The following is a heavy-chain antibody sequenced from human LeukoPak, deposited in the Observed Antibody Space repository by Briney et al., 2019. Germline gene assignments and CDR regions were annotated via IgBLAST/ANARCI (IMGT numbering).Heavy chain of an antibody. CDR2: IHYSGST. V-gene: IGHV4-59*08. CDR1: GGSISGYY. Sequence: SETLSLTCTVSGGSISGYYRSWIRQPPGKGLEWIGYIHYSGSTNYNPSLKSRVTTSVDTSKKQFSLKLRSVTAADTAVYYCARSVSWGLLVRDDAFDIWGQGTMVTVSS. J-gene: IGHJ3*02. D-gene: IGHD2-21*01. CDR3: ARSVSWGLLVRDDAFDI.